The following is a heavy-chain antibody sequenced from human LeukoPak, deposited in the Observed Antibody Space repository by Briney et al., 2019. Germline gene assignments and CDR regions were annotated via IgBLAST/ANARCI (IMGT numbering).Heavy chain of an antibody. CDR1: GYTFTSYG. CDR2: IIPILGIA. Sequence: SVKVSCKASGYTFTSYGISWVRQAPGQGLEWMGRIIPILGIANYAQKFQGRVTITADKSTSTAYMELSSLRSEDTAVYYCARDLDYYGSGSYYPFDYWGQGTLVTVSS. V-gene: IGHV1-69*04. CDR3: ARDLDYYGSGSYYPFDY. D-gene: IGHD3-10*01. J-gene: IGHJ4*02.